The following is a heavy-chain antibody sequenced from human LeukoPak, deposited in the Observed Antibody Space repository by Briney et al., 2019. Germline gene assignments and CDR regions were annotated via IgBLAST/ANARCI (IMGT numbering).Heavy chain of an antibody. CDR1: GVSISGYY. J-gene: IGHJ4*02. CDR3: ARGDTAMVVGIDY. V-gene: IGHV4-59*01. CDR2: IYYSGST. Sequence: SETLSLTCTVSGVSISGYYWSWIRQPPGKGLEWIGYIYYSGSTNYNPSLKSRVTISVDTSKNQFSLKLSSVTAADTAVYYCARGDTAMVVGIDYWGQGTLVTVSS. D-gene: IGHD5-18*01.